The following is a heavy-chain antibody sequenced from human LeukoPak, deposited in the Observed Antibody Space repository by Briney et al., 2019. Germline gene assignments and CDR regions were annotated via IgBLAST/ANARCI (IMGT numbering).Heavy chain of an antibody. CDR1: GGSISSYY. CDR3: ARDLSASGWYSFDY. CDR2: IYYSGST. V-gene: IGHV4-59*01. D-gene: IGHD6-19*01. J-gene: IGHJ4*02. Sequence: PSETLSLTCTVSGGSISSYYWSWIRQPPGKGLEWIGYIYYSGSTHYNPSLKSRVTISVDTSKNQFSLKLSSVTAADTAVYYCARDLSASGWYSFDYWGQGTLVTVSS.